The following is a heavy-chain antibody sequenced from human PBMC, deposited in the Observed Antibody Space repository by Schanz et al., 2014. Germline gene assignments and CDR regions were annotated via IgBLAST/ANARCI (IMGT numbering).Heavy chain of an antibody. V-gene: IGHV4-61*02. CDR1: GGSIRSGTYY. CDR3: ARDTTWRLDL. D-gene: IGHD1-1*01. J-gene: IGHJ2*01. CDR2: VFPNGIT. Sequence: QVQLQESGPGLVKPSQTLSLTCTVSGGSIRSGTYYWSWIRQPAGKALEWVGRVFPNGITNYNPAHKSRFPISLDTSKTQFSLTLTSLTAADTAVYYCARDTTWRLDLWGRGTLVTVSS.